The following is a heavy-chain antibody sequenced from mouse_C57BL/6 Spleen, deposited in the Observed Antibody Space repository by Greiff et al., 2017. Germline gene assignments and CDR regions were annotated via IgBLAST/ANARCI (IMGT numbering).Heavy chain of an antibody. CDR2: IRNKANGYTT. V-gene: IGHV7-3*01. CDR1: GFTFTDYY. J-gene: IGHJ2*01. Sequence: DVMLVASGGGLVQPGGSLSLSCAASGFTFTDYYMSWVRQPPGKALEWLGFIRNKANGYTTEYSASVKGRFTISRDNSQSILYLQMNALRAEDSATYYCARHSIYYFDYWGQGTTLTVSS. CDR3: ARHSIYYFDY.